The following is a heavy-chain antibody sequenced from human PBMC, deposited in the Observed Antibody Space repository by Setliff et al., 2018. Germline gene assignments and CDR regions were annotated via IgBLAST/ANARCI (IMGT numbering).Heavy chain of an antibody. CDR3: ARDSRGNPPNYMDV. Sequence: TSETLSLTCTVSGGSISSYYWSWIRQPAGKGLEWIGRIYTSGSTNYNPFLKSRVTMSVDTSKNQFSLKLSSVTAADTAVYYCARDSRGNPPNYMDVWGKGTTVTVSS. V-gene: IGHV4-4*07. CDR1: GGSISSYY. J-gene: IGHJ6*03. CDR2: IYTSGST.